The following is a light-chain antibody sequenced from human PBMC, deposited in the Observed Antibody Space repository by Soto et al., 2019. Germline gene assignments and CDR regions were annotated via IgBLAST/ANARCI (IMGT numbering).Light chain of an antibody. CDR3: QQTYSIPLT. CDR2: AAS. V-gene: IGKV1-39*01. CDR1: QAIASS. Sequence: DIQMTQSPSSLSASVGARVTISCRASQAIASSLNWYQQKPGKAPNLLISAASTLHTGVPSRFSGGGSGTEFTLTISSLQLEDFATYYCQQTYSIPLTFGQGTTVDIK. J-gene: IGKJ1*01.